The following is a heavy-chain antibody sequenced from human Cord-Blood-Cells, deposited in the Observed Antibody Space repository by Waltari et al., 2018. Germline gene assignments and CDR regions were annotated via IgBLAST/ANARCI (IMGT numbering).Heavy chain of an antibody. J-gene: IGHJ4*02. V-gene: IGHV4-34*01. CDR3: ARPSYYDILTGYYNYYFDY. Sequence: QVQLQQWGAGLLKPSETLSLTCAVYGGSFSGYYWSWIRQPPGKGLEWIGEINHSGSTNYNPSLKSRVTISVDTSKNQFSLKLSSVTAADTAVYYCARPSYYDILTGYYNYYFDYWGQGTLVTVSS. D-gene: IGHD3-9*01. CDR2: INHSGST. CDR1: GGSFSGYY.